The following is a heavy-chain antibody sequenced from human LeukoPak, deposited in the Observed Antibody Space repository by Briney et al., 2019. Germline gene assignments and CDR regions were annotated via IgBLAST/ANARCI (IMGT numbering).Heavy chain of an antibody. D-gene: IGHD3-9*01. CDR3: AKGRLDWLSLDY. CDR2: ISGSGGST. J-gene: IGHJ4*02. V-gene: IGHV3-23*01. Sequence: PGGSLRLSSAASGFTFSSYAMSWVRQAPGKGLEWVSAISGSGGSTYYADSVKGRFTISRDNSKNTLYLQMNSLRAEDTAVYYCAKGRLDWLSLDYWGQGTLVTVSS. CDR1: GFTFSSYA.